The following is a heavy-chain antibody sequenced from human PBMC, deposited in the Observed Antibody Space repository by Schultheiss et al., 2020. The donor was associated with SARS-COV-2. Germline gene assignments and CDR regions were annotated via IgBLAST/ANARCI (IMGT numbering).Heavy chain of an antibody. Sequence: SETLSLTCTVSGGSVSSGTYYWSWIRQPPGKGLEWIGEINHSGSTNYNPSLKSRVTISVDTSKNQFSLKLSSVTAADTAVYYCARGPSGWYSFVAGSFDYWGQGTLVTVSS. CDR3: ARGPSGWYSFVAGSFDY. D-gene: IGHD6-19*01. CDR1: GGSVSSGTYY. J-gene: IGHJ4*02. CDR2: INHSGST. V-gene: IGHV4-39*07.